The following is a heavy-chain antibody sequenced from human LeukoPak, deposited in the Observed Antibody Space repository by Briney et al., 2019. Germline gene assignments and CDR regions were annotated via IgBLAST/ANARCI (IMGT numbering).Heavy chain of an antibody. CDR3: ARAKSIAEHNWFDP. Sequence: ASVKVSCKASGYTFTSYYMHWVRQAPGQGLEWMGRINPNSGGTNYAQKFQGRVTMTRDTSISTAYMELSRLRSDDTAVYYCARAKSIAEHNWFDPWGQGTLVTVSS. J-gene: IGHJ5*02. CDR2: INPNSGGT. V-gene: IGHV1-2*06. D-gene: IGHD6-6*01. CDR1: GYTFTSYY.